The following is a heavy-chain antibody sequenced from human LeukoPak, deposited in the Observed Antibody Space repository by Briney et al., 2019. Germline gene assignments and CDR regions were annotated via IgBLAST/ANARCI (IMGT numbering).Heavy chain of an antibody. CDR2: IYYSGST. CDR3: ASTYYFDSSGYYKIDY. V-gene: IGHV4-39*01. D-gene: IGHD3-22*01. J-gene: IGHJ4*02. CDR1: GGSISSSSYY. Sequence: SETLSLTCTVSGGSISSSSYYWGWIRQPPEKGLEWIGNIYYSGSTFYNPSLKSRVTISVDTSKNQFSLKLSSVTAADTAVYYCASTYYFDSSGYYKIDYWGQGTLVTVSS.